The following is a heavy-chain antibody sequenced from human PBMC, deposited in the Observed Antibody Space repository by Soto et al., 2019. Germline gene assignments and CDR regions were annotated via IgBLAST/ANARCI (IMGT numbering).Heavy chain of an antibody. V-gene: IGHV5-51*01. Sequence: PVESLKISCQCSGYTFSNFWICWVLQLPGKGLEWMGIIYPGDHETRYSPSFHGKVTISADKSINTAYLQWNSLEASDTAFYFCARSPRSSPYFDYWGQGALVTVS. CDR1: GYTFSNFW. J-gene: IGHJ4*02. CDR3: ARSPRSSPYFDY. CDR2: IYPGDHET. D-gene: IGHD6-13*01.